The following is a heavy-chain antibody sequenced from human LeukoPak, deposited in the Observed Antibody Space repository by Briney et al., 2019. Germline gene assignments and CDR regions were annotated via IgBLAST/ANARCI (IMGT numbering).Heavy chain of an antibody. Sequence: PLASVKLSCKASGYTFTSYYMHWVRQAPGQGLEWMGIINPSGGSTSYAQKFQGRVTITRDKSTSTVYMELSSLRSDDTAVYFCARDLRVFRDGYKNPNSYLDYWGQGTLVTVSS. D-gene: IGHD5-24*01. CDR3: ARDLRVFRDGYKNPNSYLDY. CDR2: INPSGGST. J-gene: IGHJ4*02. CDR1: GYTFTSYY. V-gene: IGHV1-46*01.